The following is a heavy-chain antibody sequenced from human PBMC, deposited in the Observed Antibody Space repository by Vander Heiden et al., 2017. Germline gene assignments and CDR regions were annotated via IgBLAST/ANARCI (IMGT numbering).Heavy chain of an antibody. CDR1: GFTFSSYS. J-gene: IGHJ5*02. V-gene: IGHV3-21*01. Sequence: EVQLVESGGGLVKPGGSLRLSCAASGFTFSSYSMNWVRQAPGKGLEWVSSISSSSSYIYYADSVKGRFTISRDNAKNSLYLQMNSLRAEDTAVYYCASQYYDILTGYGWFDPWGQGTLVTVSS. CDR2: ISSSSSYI. D-gene: IGHD3-9*01. CDR3: ASQYYDILTGYGWFDP.